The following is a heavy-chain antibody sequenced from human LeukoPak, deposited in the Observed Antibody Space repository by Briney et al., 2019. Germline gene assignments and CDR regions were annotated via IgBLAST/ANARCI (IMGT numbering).Heavy chain of an antibody. CDR3: AKWGDYDILTGYYDSDY. J-gene: IGHJ4*02. CDR2: IVGSGSST. D-gene: IGHD3-9*01. Sequence: PGGSLRLSCAASGFTFSNYAMSGVRQAPGRGLEWVSAIVGSGSSTYYADSVKGRFTISRDNSKNTLYLQLNRLRAEDTAVYYCAKWGDYDILTGYYDSDYWGQGTLVTVSS. CDR1: GFTFSNYA. V-gene: IGHV3-23*01.